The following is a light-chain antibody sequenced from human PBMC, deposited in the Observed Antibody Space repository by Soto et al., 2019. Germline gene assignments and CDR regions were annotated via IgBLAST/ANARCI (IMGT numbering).Light chain of an antibody. CDR1: QSISSW. J-gene: IGKJ1*01. V-gene: IGKV1-5*01. CDR3: QQYNSYSST. CDR2: DAS. Sequence: DIQMTQSPSTLSAYVGDRVTITFRASQSISSWLAWYQQKPGKAPKLLIYDASIFESGVPSRFSGSGSGTDFTLTISSLEPEDFAVYYCQQYNSYSSTFGHGTKVDI.